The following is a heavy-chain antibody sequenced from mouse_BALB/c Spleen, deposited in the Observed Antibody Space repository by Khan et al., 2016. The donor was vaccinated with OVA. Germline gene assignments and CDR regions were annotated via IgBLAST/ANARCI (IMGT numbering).Heavy chain of an antibody. CDR2: IYPGSDNT. J-gene: IGHJ3*01. V-gene: IGHV1-77*01. CDR3: TREWAAWFPY. Sequence: QVQLQQSGAELARPGASVKLSCKASGYIFTDYNINWMRQRTGQDLEWIGEIYPGSDNTYYNERFKGKATLTVDKSSSTAYMHLSSLTSEDSAVYFCTREWAAWFPYWGQGTLVTVSA. CDR1: GYIFTDYN.